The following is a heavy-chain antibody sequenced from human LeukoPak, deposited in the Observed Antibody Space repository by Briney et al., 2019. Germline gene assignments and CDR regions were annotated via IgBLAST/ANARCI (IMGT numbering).Heavy chain of an antibody. V-gene: IGHV4-30-4*08. CDR3: ARVVTQGYFDY. CDR2: IYSSGST. D-gene: IGHD4-23*01. J-gene: IGHJ4*02. CDR1: GGSIIHDLYY. Sequence: SETLSLTCTVTGGSIIHDLYYWIWIRHPPGKALEWFGYIYSSGSTYYNPSLKRRVTISVDTSNTQFSLKLSSVTAADTAVYYGARVVTQGYFDYWGQGTPVTVSS.